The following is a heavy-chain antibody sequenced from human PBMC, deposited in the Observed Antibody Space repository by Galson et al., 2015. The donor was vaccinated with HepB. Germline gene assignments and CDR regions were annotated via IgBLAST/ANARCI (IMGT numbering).Heavy chain of an antibody. CDR2: ISGYNGKT. J-gene: IGHJ2*01. Sequence: SVKVSCKASGYTLTSYGFYWVRQAPGQGLEWMGWISGYNGKTKYERKFQGRVTMTTDTSTSTVSMELRSLRSDDTAVYYCARGLYSPLSSGKNLEIWYLDLWGRGTLVTVSS. CDR3: ARGLYSPLSSGKNLEIWYLDL. CDR1: GYTLTSYG. V-gene: IGHV1-18*04. D-gene: IGHD3-10*01.